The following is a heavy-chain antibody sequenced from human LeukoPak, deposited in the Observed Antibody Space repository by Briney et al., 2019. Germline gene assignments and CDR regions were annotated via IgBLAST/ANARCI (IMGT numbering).Heavy chain of an antibody. CDR1: GYTFTNFD. J-gene: IGHJ4*02. D-gene: IGHD1/OR15-1a*01. Sequence: ASVKVSCKASGYTFTNFDINWVRQAPGQGREWMGWMNPVSGKAGSAQKFQGRVTLTRDTSISTAYMEVSSLRFDDTAFYYCARAPMGTAPLYWGQGTLVTVSS. V-gene: IGHV1-8*01. CDR3: ARAPMGTAPLY. CDR2: MNPVSGKA.